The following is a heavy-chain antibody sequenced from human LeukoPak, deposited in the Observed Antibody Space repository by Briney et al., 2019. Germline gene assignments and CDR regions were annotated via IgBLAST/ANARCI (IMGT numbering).Heavy chain of an antibody. CDR2: IYYSGST. D-gene: IGHD4-17*01. CDR3: AREATVTTTDVPDWFDP. Sequence: SQTLSLTCTVSGGSISSGDYYWSWIRQPPGKGLEWIGYIYYSGSTYYNPSLKSRVTISVDTSKNQFSLKLSSVTAADTAVYYCAREATVTTTDVPDWFDPWGQGTLVTVSS. J-gene: IGHJ5*02. V-gene: IGHV4-30-4*01. CDR1: GGSISSGDYY.